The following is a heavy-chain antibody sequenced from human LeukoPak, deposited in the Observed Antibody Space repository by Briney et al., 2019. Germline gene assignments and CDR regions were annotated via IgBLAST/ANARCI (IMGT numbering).Heavy chain of an antibody. CDR3: ARDIGHYDSGGYWYYFDY. CDR2: ISGSGVGT. CDR1: GFTFSSYA. J-gene: IGHJ4*02. Sequence: PGGSLRLSCAASGFTFSSYAMSWVRQAPGKGLEWVSSISGSGVGTYYADSVKGRFTISRDNSKDTLYLQMNSLRAEDTAVYHCARDIGHYDSGGYWYYFDYWGQGTLVTVSS. V-gene: IGHV3-23*01. D-gene: IGHD3-22*01.